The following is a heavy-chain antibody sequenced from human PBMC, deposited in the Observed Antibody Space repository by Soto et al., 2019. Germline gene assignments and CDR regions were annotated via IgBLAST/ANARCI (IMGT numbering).Heavy chain of an antibody. Sequence: PGGSLRLFCAASGFTFSSYGMHWVRQAPGKGLEWAAVIWYDGSNKYYADSVKGRFTISRDNSKNTLYLQMNSLRAEDTAVYYCARDSSGYYPTYFDYWGQGTLVTVSS. V-gene: IGHV3-33*01. CDR3: ARDSSGYYPTYFDY. D-gene: IGHD3-22*01. J-gene: IGHJ4*02. CDR2: IWYDGSNK. CDR1: GFTFSSYG.